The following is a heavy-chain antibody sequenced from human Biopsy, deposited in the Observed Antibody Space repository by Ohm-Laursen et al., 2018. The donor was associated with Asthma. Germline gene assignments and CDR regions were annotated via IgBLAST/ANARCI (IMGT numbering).Heavy chain of an antibody. Sequence: GSLRLSCAASGFTFGGYAMSWARQAPGKGLEWVSTISPDGRSAHGPDSFRGRFTISRDNSRDTLYLQVSSLRAEDTAVYYCAKDRSYHYYYGMDVWGQGTTVTVSS. CDR2: ISPDGRSA. J-gene: IGHJ6*02. V-gene: IGHV3-23*01. CDR3: AKDRSYHYYYGMDV. CDR1: GFTFGGYA.